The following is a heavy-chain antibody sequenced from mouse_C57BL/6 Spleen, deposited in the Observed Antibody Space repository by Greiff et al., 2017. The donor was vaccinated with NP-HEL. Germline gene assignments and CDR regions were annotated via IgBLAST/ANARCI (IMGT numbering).Heavy chain of an antibody. Sequence: EVMLVESGGDLVKPGGSLKLSCAASGFTFSSYGMSWVRQTPDKRLEWVATISSGGSYTYYPDSVKGRFTISRDNAKNTLYLQMSSLKSEDTAMYYCARHLHYDYDPHFDYWGQGTTLTVSS. CDR3: ARHLHYDYDPHFDY. J-gene: IGHJ2*01. CDR1: GFTFSSYG. V-gene: IGHV5-6*01. CDR2: ISSGGSYT. D-gene: IGHD2-4*01.